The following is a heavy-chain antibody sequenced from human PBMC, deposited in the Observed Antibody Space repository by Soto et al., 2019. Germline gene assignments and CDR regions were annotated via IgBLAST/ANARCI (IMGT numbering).Heavy chain of an antibody. V-gene: IGHV3-23*01. Sequence: GSLRLSCAASGFTFSCYSMSWVRQAPGKGLEWVSGFRSGGDDDTTYYADSVRGRFTISRDNSKNTLFLQMNSLRAEDTAIYYCAKKVNSGSGSQFFDYWGQGTLVTVSS. CDR1: GFTFSCYS. CDR2: FRSGGDDDTT. J-gene: IGHJ4*02. CDR3: AKKVNSGSGSQFFDY. D-gene: IGHD3-10*01.